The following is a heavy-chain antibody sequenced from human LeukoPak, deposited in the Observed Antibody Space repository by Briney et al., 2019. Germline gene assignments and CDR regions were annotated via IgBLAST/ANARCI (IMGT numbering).Heavy chain of an antibody. CDR2: INPNSGGT. CDR3: ARARGYFDWLPPFDY. J-gene: IGHJ4*02. D-gene: IGHD3-9*01. V-gene: IGHV1-2*02. Sequence: ASVTVSCKASGYTFTGYYMHWVRQAPGQGLEWMGWINPNSGGTNYAQKFQGRVTMTRDTSISTAYMELSRLRSDDTAVYYCARARGYFDWLPPFDYWGQGTLVTVSS. CDR1: GYTFTGYY.